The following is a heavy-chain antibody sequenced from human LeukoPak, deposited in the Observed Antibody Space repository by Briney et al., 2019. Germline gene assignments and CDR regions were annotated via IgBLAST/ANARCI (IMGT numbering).Heavy chain of an antibody. Sequence: SETLSLTCAVSGGSISSGGYSWSWIRQPPGKGLEWIGSIYESGSTYYNPSLKSRVTISVDTSKNQFSLRMNSVTAADTAVYYCARGKSHGSHIDYWGQGTLVTVSS. J-gene: IGHJ4*02. CDR2: IYESGST. CDR3: ARGKSHGSHIDY. CDR1: GGSISSGGYS. V-gene: IGHV4-30-2*03. D-gene: IGHD1-26*01.